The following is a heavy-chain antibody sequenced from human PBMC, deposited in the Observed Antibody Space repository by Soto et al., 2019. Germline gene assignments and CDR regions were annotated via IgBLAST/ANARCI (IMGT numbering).Heavy chain of an antibody. Sequence: EVQLVESGGGLVQPGGSLRLSCAASGFSFNVYWMSWVRQAPGKGLEWVANIDQGGSEKNYVDSVKGRFTISRDDAKNSLYLQMNSLRAEDTAVYYCARGNYKLLYWGQGILVTVSS. D-gene: IGHD1-7*01. CDR2: IDQGGSEK. CDR3: ARGNYKLLY. V-gene: IGHV3-7*01. CDR1: GFSFNVYW. J-gene: IGHJ4*02.